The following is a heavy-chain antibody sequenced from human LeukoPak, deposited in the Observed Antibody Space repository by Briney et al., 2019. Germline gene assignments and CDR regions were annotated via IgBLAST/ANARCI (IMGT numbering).Heavy chain of an antibody. CDR2: IKDDGTEK. CDR3: ARRPFGADY. D-gene: IGHD3-10*01. CDR1: GFTLRSYT. Sequence: GGSLRLSCAASGFTLRSYTMNWVRQAPGKGLEWVANIKDDGTEKYYVDSVKGRFTISRDNAKNSVYLQMNSLRVEDTAVYYCARRPFGADYWGQGTLVTVSS. V-gene: IGHV3-7*01. J-gene: IGHJ4*02.